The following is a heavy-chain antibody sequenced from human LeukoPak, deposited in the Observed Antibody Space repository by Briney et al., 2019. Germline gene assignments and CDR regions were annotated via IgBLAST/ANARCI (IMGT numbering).Heavy chain of an antibody. CDR2: IGTSSTTI. CDR1: GFTFSSYT. V-gene: IGHV3-48*01. CDR3: AKAYCGGDCYRGAFDI. J-gene: IGHJ3*02. Sequence: GGSLRLSCAASGFTFSSYTMNWVRQPPGKGLEWVSNIGTSSTTIYYADSVKGRFTISRDNSKNTLYLQMNSLRAEDTAVYYCAKAYCGGDCYRGAFDIWGQGTMVTVSS. D-gene: IGHD2-21*02.